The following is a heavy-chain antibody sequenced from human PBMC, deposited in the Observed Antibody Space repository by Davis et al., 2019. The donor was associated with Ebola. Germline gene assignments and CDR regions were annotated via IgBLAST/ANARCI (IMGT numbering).Heavy chain of an antibody. CDR1: GFTFTDYY. Sequence: MPGGSLRLSCAASGFTFTDYYMSWIRQPPGKGLEWIGNIHYLWNTNSNPSLKRRIPISVDTSKNQFSLKLSSVTAADTAVYYCARQSKYYYDSSGYYLAEYFQHWGQGTLGTVSS. CDR3: ARQSKYYYDSSGYYLAEYFQH. CDR2: IHYLWNT. V-gene: IGHV4-59*08. J-gene: IGHJ1*01. D-gene: IGHD3-22*01.